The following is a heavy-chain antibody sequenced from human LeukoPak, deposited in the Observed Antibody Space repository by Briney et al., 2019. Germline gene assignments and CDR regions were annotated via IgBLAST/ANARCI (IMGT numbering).Heavy chain of an antibody. CDR2: IYYSGST. J-gene: IGHJ4*02. V-gene: IGHV4-39*01. CDR1: GGSISSSSYY. D-gene: IGHD6-13*01. Sequence: PSETLSLTCTVSGGSISSSSYYWGLIRQPPGKGLEWIGSIYYSGSTYYNPSLKSRVTISVDTSKNQFSLKLSSVTAADTAVYYCARRPQGGIAAAPEGEDYWGQGTLVTVSS. CDR3: ARRPQGGIAAAPEGEDY.